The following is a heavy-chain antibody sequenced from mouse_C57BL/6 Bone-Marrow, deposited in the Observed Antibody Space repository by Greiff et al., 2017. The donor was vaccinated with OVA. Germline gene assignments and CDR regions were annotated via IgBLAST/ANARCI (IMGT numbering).Heavy chain of an antibody. V-gene: IGHV1-7*01. D-gene: IGHD2-4*01. CDR2: INPSSGYT. Sequence: QVQLKESGAELAKPGASVTLSCKASGYTFTSYWMHWVKQRPGQGLEWIGYINPSSGYTKYNQKFKDKATLTADKSSSTAYMQLSSLTYEDSAVYYCTTPIYYEYDGFAYWGQGTLVTVSA. CDR3: TTPIYYEYDGFAY. J-gene: IGHJ3*01. CDR1: GYTFTSYW.